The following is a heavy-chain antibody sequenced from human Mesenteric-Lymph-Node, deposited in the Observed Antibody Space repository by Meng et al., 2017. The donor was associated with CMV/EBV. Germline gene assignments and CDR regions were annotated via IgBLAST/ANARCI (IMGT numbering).Heavy chain of an antibody. CDR2: ISSSSSYI. J-gene: IGHJ4*02. Sequence: GGSLRLSCAASGFFFSDYYMHWVRQAPGKGLEWVSSISSSSSYIYYADSVKGRFTISRDNAKNSLYLQMNSLRAEDTAVYYCARDLSAVAGYYFDYWGQGTLVTVSS. CDR1: GFFFSDYY. D-gene: IGHD6-19*01. CDR3: ARDLSAVAGYYFDY. V-gene: IGHV3-21*01.